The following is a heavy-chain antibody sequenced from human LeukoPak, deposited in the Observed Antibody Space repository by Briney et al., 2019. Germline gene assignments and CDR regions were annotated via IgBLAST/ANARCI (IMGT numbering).Heavy chain of an antibody. CDR2: INHSGST. CDR1: GGSFSGYY. D-gene: IGHD4-17*01. CDR3: ASSAARLRGHGMDV. J-gene: IGHJ6*02. V-gene: IGHV4-34*01. Sequence: SETLSLTCAVYGGSFSGYYWSWIRQPPGKGLEWIGEINHSGSTNYNPSLKSRVTISVDTSKNQFSLKLSSVTAADTAVYYCASSAARLRGHGMDVWGQGTTVTVFS.